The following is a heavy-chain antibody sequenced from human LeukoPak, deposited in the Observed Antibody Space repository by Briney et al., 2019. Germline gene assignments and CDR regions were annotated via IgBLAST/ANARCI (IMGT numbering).Heavy chain of an antibody. CDR2: ISYDGSNK. V-gene: IGHV3-30-3*01. CDR1: GFTFSSYA. Sequence: GGSLRLSRAASGFTFSSYAMHWVRQAPGKGLEWVAVISYDGSNKYYADSVKGRFTISRDNSKNTLYLQMNSLRAEDTAVYYCARALAVADDYWGQGTLVTVSS. J-gene: IGHJ4*02. CDR3: ARALAVADDY. D-gene: IGHD6-19*01.